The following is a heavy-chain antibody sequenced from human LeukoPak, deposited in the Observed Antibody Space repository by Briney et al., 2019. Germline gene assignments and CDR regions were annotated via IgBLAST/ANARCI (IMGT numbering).Heavy chain of an antibody. CDR1: GGSISSGSYY. CDR3: ARTEVDDAFDI. J-gene: IGHJ3*02. V-gene: IGHV4-61*02. Sequence: SETLSLTCTVSGGSISSGSYYWTWIRQPAGKGLEWIGRIYTIGSTNYNPSLKSRVTISVDTSKNHFSLKLCLVTAADTAVYYCARTEVDDAFDIWGQGTMVTVSS. CDR2: IYTIGST.